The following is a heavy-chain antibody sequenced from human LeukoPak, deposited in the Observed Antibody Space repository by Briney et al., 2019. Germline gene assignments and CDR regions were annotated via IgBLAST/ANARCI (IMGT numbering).Heavy chain of an antibody. V-gene: IGHV4-59*01. CDR2: IYYSGST. CDR1: GGSISSYY. CDR3: ASSFTSGSGSTFDY. J-gene: IGHJ4*02. D-gene: IGHD3-10*01. Sequence: SETLSLTCTVSGGSISSYYWSWIRQPPGKGLEWIGYIYYSGSTNYNPSLKSRVTISVDTSKNQFSLKLSSVTAADTAVYYCASSFTSGSGSTFDYWGQGTLVTVSS.